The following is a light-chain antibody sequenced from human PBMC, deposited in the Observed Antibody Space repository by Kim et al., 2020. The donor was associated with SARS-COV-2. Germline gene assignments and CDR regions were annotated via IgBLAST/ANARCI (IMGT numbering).Light chain of an antibody. CDR3: NSPANSGSLLV. Sequence: SSELTQDSAVSVAFVPTVRITCQADSLRSYYANWYQQKPGQAPILVIYGKNYRHSGIPDRFSGSSSRNTASLTITGAQAEDVGDSYCNSPANSGSLLVFG. CDR1: SLRSYY. J-gene: IGLJ3*02. CDR2: GKN. V-gene: IGLV3-19*01.